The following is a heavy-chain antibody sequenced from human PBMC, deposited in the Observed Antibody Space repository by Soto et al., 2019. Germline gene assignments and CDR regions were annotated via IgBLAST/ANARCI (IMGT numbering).Heavy chain of an antibody. V-gene: IGHV3-15*01. CDR1: GFTFTNAW. CDR3: ITDGLDGRAY. J-gene: IGHJ4*02. Sequence: PGGSLRLSCAASGFTFTNAWMSWVRQAPGKGLEWVARIKSKTDGGTTDYATPVKGRFTISRDDSKNTLYLQMNSLKIEDTAVDYCITDGLDGRAYWGQGTQVTVSS. CDR2: IKSKTDGGTT.